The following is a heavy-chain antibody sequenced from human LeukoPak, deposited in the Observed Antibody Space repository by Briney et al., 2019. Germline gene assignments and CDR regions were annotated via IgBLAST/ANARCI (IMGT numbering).Heavy chain of an antibody. D-gene: IGHD3-9*01. Sequence: ASVKVSCKASGYTFTGYYMHRVRQAPGQGLEWMGWINPNSGGTNYAQKFQGRVTMTRDTSISTAYMELSRLRSDDTAVYYCARGQDDILTGHDYWGQGTLVTVSS. J-gene: IGHJ4*02. CDR2: INPNSGGT. CDR3: ARGQDDILTGHDY. V-gene: IGHV1-2*02. CDR1: GYTFTGYY.